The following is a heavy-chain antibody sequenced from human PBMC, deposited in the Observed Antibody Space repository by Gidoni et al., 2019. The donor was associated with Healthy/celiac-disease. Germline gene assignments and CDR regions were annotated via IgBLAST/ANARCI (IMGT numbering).Heavy chain of an antibody. J-gene: IGHJ4*02. D-gene: IGHD3-22*01. CDR1: GFTFSSSA. Sequence: EVQLLESGGGLVQPRGSLRLSCAASGFTFSSSAMSWVRQAPGKGLEWVAAISGSGGSTYYADSVKGRFTISRDNSKNTLYLQMNSLRAEDTAVYYCAKVRRRTIVVVILAFDYWGQGTLVTVSS. V-gene: IGHV3-23*01. CDR3: AKVRRRTIVVVILAFDY. CDR2: ISGSGGST.